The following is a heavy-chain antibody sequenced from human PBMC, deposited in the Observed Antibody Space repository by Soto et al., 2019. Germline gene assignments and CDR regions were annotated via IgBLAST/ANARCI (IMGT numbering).Heavy chain of an antibody. J-gene: IGHJ6*02. CDR1: GFTFSSYA. CDR2: ISGSGGSS. V-gene: IGHV3-23*01. Sequence: EVQLLESGGGLVQPGGSLRLSCAASGFTFSSYAMSWVRQAPGRGLEWVSAISGSGGSSYYADSVKGRFTISRDNSKNTLYLQMNSLRAEDTAVYYCAKVPPHYYYYGMDVWGQGTTVSVSS. CDR3: AKVPPHYYYYGMDV.